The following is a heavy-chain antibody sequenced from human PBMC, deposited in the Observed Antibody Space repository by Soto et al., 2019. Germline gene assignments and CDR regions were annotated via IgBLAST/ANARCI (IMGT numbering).Heavy chain of an antibody. D-gene: IGHD2-2*01. J-gene: IGHJ5*02. CDR1: GYTFTSYE. Sequence: VQLVQSGAELKKPGASVKVSCKASGYTFTSYEINWVRQATGQGLEWMGWMNPNSGNTGYAQKFQGRVTMTRNTSISTAYMELSSLRSEDTAIYYCARGLLYCSRTSCYLNWFDPWGQGTLVTVSS. V-gene: IGHV1-8*01. CDR2: MNPNSGNT. CDR3: ARGLLYCSRTSCYLNWFDP.